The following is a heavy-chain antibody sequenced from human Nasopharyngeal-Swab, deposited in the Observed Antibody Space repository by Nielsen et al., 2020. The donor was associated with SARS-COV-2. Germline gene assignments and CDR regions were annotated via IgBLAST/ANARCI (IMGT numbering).Heavy chain of an antibody. CDR3: AKLGSIVGATTGY. V-gene: IGHV3-30*18. D-gene: IGHD1-26*01. CDR2: ISYDGSNK. J-gene: IGHJ4*02. Sequence: VRQAPGKGLEWVAVISYDGSNKYYADSVKGRFTISRDNSKNTLYLQMNSLRAEDTAMYYCAKLGSIVGATTGYWGQGTLVTVSS.